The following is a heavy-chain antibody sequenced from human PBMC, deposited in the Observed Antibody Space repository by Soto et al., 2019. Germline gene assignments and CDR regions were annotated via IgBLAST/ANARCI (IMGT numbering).Heavy chain of an antibody. CDR2: ISTSGDST. Sequence: GGSLRLSCAASGFTFSTYTLNWVRQAPGKGLEWVSSISTSGDSTYYEDSLRGRFTISRDNARASLYLQMDSLRVEDTAMYYCTRDGEPLWGQGTMVTVSS. D-gene: IGHD3-3*01. J-gene: IGHJ3*01. CDR3: TRDGEPL. CDR1: GFTFSTYT. V-gene: IGHV3-21*01.